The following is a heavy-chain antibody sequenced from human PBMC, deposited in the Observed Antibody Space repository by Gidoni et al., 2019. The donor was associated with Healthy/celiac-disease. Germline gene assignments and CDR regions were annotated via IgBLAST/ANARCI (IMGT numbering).Heavy chain of an antibody. D-gene: IGHD3-22*01. Sequence: QLVQSGAEVMKPGSSVKVSCKSSGGTFSSYTISWVRQAPGQGLEWMGRIIPILGIANYAQKFQGRVTITADKSTSTAYMELSSLRSEDTAVYYCARVDYYDSSSDGMDVWGQGTTVTVSS. CDR1: GGTFSSYT. CDR3: ARVDYYDSSSDGMDV. CDR2: IIPILGIA. V-gene: IGHV1-69*02. J-gene: IGHJ6*02.